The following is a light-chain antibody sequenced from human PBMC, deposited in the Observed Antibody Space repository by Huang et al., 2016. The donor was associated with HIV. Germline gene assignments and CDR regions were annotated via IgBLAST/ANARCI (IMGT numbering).Light chain of an antibody. CDR2: MAS. CDR1: RSLLFASNSKNF. CDR3: QQFYNMPYT. J-gene: IGKJ2*01. V-gene: IGKV4-1*01. Sequence: DILLTQSPDSLAVSLGERATLTCRSSRSLLFASNSKNFLAWYQQKPGQSPKLLMVMASVREAGVPERFTGSGSGTEFTLTIASLQAEDVAVYYCQQFYNMPYTFGRGTRLEI.